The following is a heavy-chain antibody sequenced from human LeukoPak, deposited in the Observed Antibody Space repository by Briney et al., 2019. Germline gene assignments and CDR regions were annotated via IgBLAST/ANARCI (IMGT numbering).Heavy chain of an antibody. D-gene: IGHD6-19*01. J-gene: IGHJ5*02. V-gene: IGHV4-38-2*02. CDR2: TYHSGST. CDR3: ARAPPGIAVAGIAWNWFDP. CDR1: GYSLSSGYY. Sequence: SETLSLTCTVSGYSLSSGYYWGWIRQPPGKGLEWIGSTYHSGSTYYNPSLKGRVTISVDPSKSQFSLKLSSVTAADTAVYYCARAPPGIAVAGIAWNWFDPWGQGTLVTVSS.